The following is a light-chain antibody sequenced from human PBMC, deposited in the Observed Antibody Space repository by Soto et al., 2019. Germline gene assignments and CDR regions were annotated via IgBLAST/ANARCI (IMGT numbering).Light chain of an antibody. V-gene: IGLV2-14*01. J-gene: IGLJ2*01. CDR3: SSYTSTSTLV. CDR1: SSDVGGYKY. CDR2: HVS. Sequence: QSALTQPAAVSGSPGQSITISCTGTSSDVGGYKYVSWYQQHPGKAPKLMIYHVSNRPSGVSTRFSGSRSGNTASLTISGLQAEDEADYYCSSYTSTSTLVFGGGTKVTVL.